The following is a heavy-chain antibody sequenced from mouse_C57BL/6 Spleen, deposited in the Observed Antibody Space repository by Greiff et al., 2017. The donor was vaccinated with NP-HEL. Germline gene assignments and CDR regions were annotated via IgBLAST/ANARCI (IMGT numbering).Heavy chain of an antibody. Sequence: QVQLQQPGAELVMPGASVKLSCKASGYTFTSYWMHWVKQRPGQGLEWIGEIDPSDSYTNYNQKFKGKSTLTVDKSSSTAYMQLSSLTSEDSAVYYCASLLYDYDGGFAYWGQGTLVTVSA. CDR1: GYTFTSYW. J-gene: IGHJ3*01. D-gene: IGHD2-4*01. CDR2: IDPSDSYT. CDR3: ASLLYDYDGGFAY. V-gene: IGHV1-69*01.